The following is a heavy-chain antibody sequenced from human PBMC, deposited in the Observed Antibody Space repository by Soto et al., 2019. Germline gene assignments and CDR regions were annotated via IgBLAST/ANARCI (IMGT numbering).Heavy chain of an antibody. CDR3: ARGCHAIFQTPGPCDY. CDR2: ISSSGSTI. V-gene: IGHV3-11*01. J-gene: IGHJ4*02. Sequence: GGSLRLSCASSGVTFSDYYMSLIRQAPGKGLEWVSYISSSGSTIYYADSVKGRFTISRDNAKNSLYLQMNSLRAEDTAVYYCARGCHAIFQTPGPCDYWGQGTLVTVSS. D-gene: IGHD3-9*01. CDR1: GVTFSDYY.